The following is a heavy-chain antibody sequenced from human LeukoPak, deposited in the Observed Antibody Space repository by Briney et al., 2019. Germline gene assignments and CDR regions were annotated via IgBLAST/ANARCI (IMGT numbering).Heavy chain of an antibody. J-gene: IGHJ4*02. D-gene: IGHD3/OR15-3a*01. CDR1: GGSISSYH. CDR2: IYTSGST. CDR3: ARLLGWSYYFDY. V-gene: IGHV4-4*09. Sequence: SETLSLTCTVSGGSISSYHWSWIRQPPGKGLEWIGYIYTSGSTNYNPSLKSRVTISIDTSKDQFSLNLSSVTAADTAVYYCARLLGWSYYFDYWGQGTLVTVSS.